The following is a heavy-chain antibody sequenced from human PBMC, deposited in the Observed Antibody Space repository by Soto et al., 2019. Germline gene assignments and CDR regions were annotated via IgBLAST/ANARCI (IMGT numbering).Heavy chain of an antibody. CDR3: ASPTVTPHYGMDV. Sequence: QVQLVESGGGLVKPGGSLRLSCAASGFTFSDYYMSWIRQAPGKGREWVSYISSSGSTIYYADSVKGRFTLARENAKNSLYLQMNSLRAEDTAVYYCASPTVTPHYGMDVWGQGTTVTVSS. J-gene: IGHJ6*02. D-gene: IGHD4-17*01. CDR1: GFTFSDYY. V-gene: IGHV3-11*01. CDR2: ISSSGSTI.